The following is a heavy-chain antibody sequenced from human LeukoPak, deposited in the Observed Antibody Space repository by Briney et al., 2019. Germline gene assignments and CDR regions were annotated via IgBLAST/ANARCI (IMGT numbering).Heavy chain of an antibody. D-gene: IGHD6-13*01. CDR2: ISGSGGST. Sequence: GGSLRLSCAASGFTFSSYAMSWVRQAPGKGLEWVSAISGSGGSTYYADSVKGRFTISRDNSKNTLYLQMNSLRAEDTAVYYCAKDPPVYSSSWLIFDYWGQGTLVTVSS. CDR3: AKDPPVYSSSWLIFDY. V-gene: IGHV3-23*01. CDR1: GFTFSSYA. J-gene: IGHJ4*02.